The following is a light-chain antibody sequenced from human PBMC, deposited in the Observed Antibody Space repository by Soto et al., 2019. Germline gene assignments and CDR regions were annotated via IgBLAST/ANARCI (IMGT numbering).Light chain of an antibody. Sequence: EIVVTQSPATLSVSPGERATLSSRASQSVSSAFAWYQQKPGQAPRLLIYDASTRATDIPARFSGSWSGTEFTLTVSSLQSEVLAVDYCQTYHNSPPLTFGGGTKVEI. V-gene: IGKV3D-15*01. CDR1: QSVSSA. CDR2: DAS. CDR3: QTYHNSPPLT. J-gene: IGKJ4*01.